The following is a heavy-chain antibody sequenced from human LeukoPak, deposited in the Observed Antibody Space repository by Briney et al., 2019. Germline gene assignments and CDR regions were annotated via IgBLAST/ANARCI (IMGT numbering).Heavy chain of an antibody. CDR2: INYSRST. Sequence: SETLSLTCAVYGGSFSGYYWSWIRQPPGKGLEWIGEINYSRSTNYNPSLKSRVTISVDTSKNQFSLKLSSVTAADTAVYYCARGPYYYGSGSYYILTYFDYWGQGTLVTVSS. J-gene: IGHJ4*02. V-gene: IGHV4-34*01. CDR1: GGSFSGYY. D-gene: IGHD3-10*01. CDR3: ARGPYYYGSGSYYILTYFDY.